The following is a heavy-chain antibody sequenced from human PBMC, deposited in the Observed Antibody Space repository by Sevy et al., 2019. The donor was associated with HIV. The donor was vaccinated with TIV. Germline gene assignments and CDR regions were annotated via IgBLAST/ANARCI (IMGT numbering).Heavy chain of an antibody. CDR3: AKSSKVDYFQH. Sequence: GGSLRLSCAASGFTFSSCDMHWVRQAPGKGLEWVAVISYDGSNKYYVDSVKGRFTISRDNSKNTLYLQMNSLRAEDTAVYYCAKSSKVDYFQHWGQGTLVTVSS. J-gene: IGHJ1*01. CDR2: ISYDGSNK. CDR1: GFTFSSCD. V-gene: IGHV3-30*18.